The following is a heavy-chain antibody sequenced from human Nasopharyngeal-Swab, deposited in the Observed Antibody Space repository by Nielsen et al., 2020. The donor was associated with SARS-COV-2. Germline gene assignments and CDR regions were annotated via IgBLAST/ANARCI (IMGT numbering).Heavy chain of an antibody. Sequence: WVRQAPGQELEWMGGIIPIFGTANYAQKFQGRVTITADESTSTAYMELSSLRSEDTAVYYCARDIYGDYVGYWGQGTLVTVSS. CDR3: ARDIYGDYVGY. D-gene: IGHD4-17*01. CDR2: IIPIFGTA. J-gene: IGHJ4*02. V-gene: IGHV1-69*01.